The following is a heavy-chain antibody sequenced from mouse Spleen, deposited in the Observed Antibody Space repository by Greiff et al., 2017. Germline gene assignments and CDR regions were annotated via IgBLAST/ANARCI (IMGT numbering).Heavy chain of an antibody. CDR3: TTGSNYFPMDY. V-gene: IGHV14-4*01. D-gene: IGHD2-5*01. CDR1: GFNIKDDY. Sequence: VQLQQSGAELVRPGASVKLSCTASGFNIKDDYMHWVKQRPEQGLEWIGWIDPENGDTEYASKFQGKATITADTSSNTAYLQLSSLTSEDTAVYYCTTGSNYFPMDYWGQGTSVTVSS. J-gene: IGHJ4*01. CDR2: IDPENGDT.